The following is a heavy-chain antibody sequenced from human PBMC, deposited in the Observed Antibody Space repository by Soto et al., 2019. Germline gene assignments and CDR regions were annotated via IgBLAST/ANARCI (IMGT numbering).Heavy chain of an antibody. CDR2: ILHTGGT. Sequence: SETLSLTCAVSGGSISSGGFSWSWIRQPPGKGLEWIGYILHTGGTQYNPSLKSRVSMSVDKSKNQFSLHLTSVTAADTAVYYCARIIGTTSVDSWGQGTLVTVSS. CDR3: ARIIGTTSVDS. V-gene: IGHV4-30-2*01. CDR1: GGSISSGGFS. J-gene: IGHJ4*02. D-gene: IGHD1-7*01.